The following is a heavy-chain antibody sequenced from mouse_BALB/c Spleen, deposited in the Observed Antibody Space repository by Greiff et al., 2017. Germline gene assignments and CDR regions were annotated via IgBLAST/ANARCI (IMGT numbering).Heavy chain of an antibody. D-gene: IGHD2-10*01. CDR2: INPYNDGT. CDR1: GYTFTSYV. V-gene: IGHV1-14*01. Sequence: EVQLQQSGPELVKPGASVKMSCKASGYTFTSYVMHWVKQKPGQGLEWIGYINPYNDGTKYNEKFKGKATLTSDKSSSTAYMELSSLTSEDSAVYYCERAGAYYGNYGFAYWGQGTLGTVSA. CDR3: ERAGAYYGNYGFAY. J-gene: IGHJ3*01.